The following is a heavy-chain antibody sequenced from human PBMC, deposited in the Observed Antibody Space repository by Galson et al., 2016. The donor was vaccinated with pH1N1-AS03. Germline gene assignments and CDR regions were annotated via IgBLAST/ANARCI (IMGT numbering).Heavy chain of an antibody. CDR3: ARGNPFLGSSWYEDS. J-gene: IGHJ4*02. Sequence: TLSLTCTVSGGSLTDYQWSWIRQSPGKGLEWIGEISHSGITDYNPSLKSRVSISVDTSKDQFSLNLSSMAAADAAVYYCARGNPFLGSSWYEDSWGQGTLVIVSS. CDR2: ISHSGIT. D-gene: IGHD6-13*01. V-gene: IGHV4-34*01. CDR1: GGSLTDYQ.